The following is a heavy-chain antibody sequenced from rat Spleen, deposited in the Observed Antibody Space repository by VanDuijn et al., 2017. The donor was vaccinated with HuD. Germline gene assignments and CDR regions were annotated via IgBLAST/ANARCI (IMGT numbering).Heavy chain of an antibody. Sequence: EVQLVESGGGLVQPGRSLNLSCAASGFTFSDYNMAWVRQAPKKGLVWVATITYDGSNSFYRDSVKGRFTISRDNAKSTLYLQMDSLRSEDTAMYFCARERGYSRYFDYWGQGVMVTVSS. CDR3: ARERGYSRYFDY. J-gene: IGHJ2*01. CDR2: ITYDGSNS. V-gene: IGHV5-7*01. D-gene: IGHD1-8*01. CDR1: GFTFSDYN.